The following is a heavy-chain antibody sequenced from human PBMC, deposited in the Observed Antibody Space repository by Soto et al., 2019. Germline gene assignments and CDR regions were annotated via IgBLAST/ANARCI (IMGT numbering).Heavy chain of an antibody. CDR3: ARADPYYYDSRGYSSSSAFGI. CDR2: INHSGST. V-gene: IGHV4-34*01. J-gene: IGHJ3*02. Sequence: XETLSLPCSVYGRSLSGYYWSWIRQPPGKGLEWIGEINHSGSTTCNPSLKSRVTLSVDTCKNQVSMKLSSVSAADTAVYYCARADPYYYDSRGYSSSSAFGIWGQGTMVTVSS. CDR1: GRSLSGYY. D-gene: IGHD3-22*01.